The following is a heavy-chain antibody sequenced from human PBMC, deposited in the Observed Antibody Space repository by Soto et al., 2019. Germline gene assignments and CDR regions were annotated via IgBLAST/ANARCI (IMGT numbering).Heavy chain of an antibody. CDR3: ARGSVRYSSSWYSVDY. D-gene: IGHD6-13*01. CDR2: IYYSGST. J-gene: IGHJ4*02. V-gene: IGHV4-31*03. Sequence: SETLSLTCTVSGGSISSGGYYWSWIRQHPGKGLEWIGYIYYSGSTYYNPSLKSRVTISVDTSKNQFSLKLSSVTAADTAMYYCARGSVRYSSSWYSVDYWGQGTLVTVSS. CDR1: GGSISSGGYY.